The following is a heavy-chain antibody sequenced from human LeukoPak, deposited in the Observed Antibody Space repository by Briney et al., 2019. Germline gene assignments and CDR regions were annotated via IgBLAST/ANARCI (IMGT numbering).Heavy chain of an antibody. CDR3: ARGRTYSSSRWFDP. CDR1: GGSFSSYY. CDR2: INHSGGT. D-gene: IGHD6-13*01. Sequence: SETLSLTCAVYGGSFSSYYWSWIRQPPGKGLEWVGEINHSGGTNYNPSLKSRVTISVDTSKNQFSLKLSSVTAADTAVYYCARGRTYSSSRWFDPWGQGTLVTVSS. V-gene: IGHV4-34*01. J-gene: IGHJ5*02.